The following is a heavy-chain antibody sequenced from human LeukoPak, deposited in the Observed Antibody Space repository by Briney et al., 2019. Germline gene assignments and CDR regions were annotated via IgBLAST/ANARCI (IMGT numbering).Heavy chain of an antibody. V-gene: IGHV4-34*01. CDR3: ARGRGYNSFDY. CDR1: GGSFSGYY. CDR2: INHSGST. J-gene: IGHJ4*02. Sequence: SETLSLTCAVYGGSFSGYYWSWIRQPPGKGLEWIGEINHSGSTNYNPSLKSRVTTSVDTSKNQFSLKLSSVTAADTAVYYCARGRGYNSFDYWGQGALVTVSS. D-gene: IGHD5-24*01.